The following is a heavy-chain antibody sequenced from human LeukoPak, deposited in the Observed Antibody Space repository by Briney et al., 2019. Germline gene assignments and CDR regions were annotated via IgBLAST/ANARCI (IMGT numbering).Heavy chain of an antibody. D-gene: IGHD6-19*01. Sequence: GGSLRLSCEASGFTFSTFAMIWVRQPPGKGLEWVSSIFPSGGEIHYADSVRGRFTISRDNSKSTLSLQMNSLRAEDTAVYYCAKDLRESSGWHGNFDYWGQGTLVTVSS. CDR3: AKDLRESSGWHGNFDY. J-gene: IGHJ4*02. V-gene: IGHV3-23*01. CDR1: GFTFSTFA. CDR2: IFPSGGEI.